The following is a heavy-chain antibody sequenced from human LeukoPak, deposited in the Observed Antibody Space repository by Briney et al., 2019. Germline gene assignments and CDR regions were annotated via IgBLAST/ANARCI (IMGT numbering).Heavy chain of an antibody. CDR3: ARDVLGHISP. V-gene: IGHV3-53*01. CDR1: GFSISTNH. J-gene: IGHJ1*01. Sequence: PGGSLRLSCVASGFSISTNHMNWVRQAPGKGLEWVSTVYGGGSTNYADSVKGRFTVSRDNSKNTLSLQMHSLRAEDTAVYYCARDVLGHISPWGQGTLVTVSS. D-gene: IGHD2-21*01. CDR2: VYGGGST.